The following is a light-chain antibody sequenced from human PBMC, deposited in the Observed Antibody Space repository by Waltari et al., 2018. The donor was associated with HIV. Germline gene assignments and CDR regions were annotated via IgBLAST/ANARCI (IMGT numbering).Light chain of an antibody. J-gene: IGLJ2*01. V-gene: IGLV2-14*03. CDR1: SSDIDGYNY. Sequence: QSALTQPASVSGSPGQSITISCTGTSSDIDGYNYVSWYQQHPGKAPKHMIYGVSNRPSGLSNRFSSSKSGNTASLTISGLQAEDEADYYCSSYTSSSTKVFGGGTKLTVL. CDR3: SSYTSSSTKV. CDR2: GVS.